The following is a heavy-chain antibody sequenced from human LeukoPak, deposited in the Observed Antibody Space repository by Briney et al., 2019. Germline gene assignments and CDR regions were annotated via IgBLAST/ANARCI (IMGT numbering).Heavy chain of an antibody. CDR1: GFTFSSYA. D-gene: IGHD3-3*01. J-gene: IGHJ4*02. Sequence: GGSLRLSCAASGFTFSSYAMHWVRQAPGKGLEWVAFIRYDGSNKYYADSVKGRSTISRDNSKNTLYLQMNSLRAEDTAVYYCAKERGVYDFWSGYYEGSWGQGTLVTVSS. CDR3: AKERGVYDFWSGYYEGS. CDR2: IRYDGSNK. V-gene: IGHV3-30*02.